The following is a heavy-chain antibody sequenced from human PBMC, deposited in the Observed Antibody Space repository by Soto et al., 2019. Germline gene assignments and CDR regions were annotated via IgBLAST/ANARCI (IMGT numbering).Heavy chain of an antibody. CDR3: ARGLGGRMDD. Sequence: QVQLVQSGAEVKKPGSSVRVSCKASGTIFSSYTIRWVRQAPGQGLEWMGRIIPILGETNSAQKFQGRVTLTADKSTNTAYIELNSLRLEDTALYYCARGLGGRMDDWGQGTTVSVSS. CDR2: IIPILGET. J-gene: IGHJ6*02. D-gene: IGHD3-16*01. V-gene: IGHV1-69*08. CDR1: GTIFSSYT.